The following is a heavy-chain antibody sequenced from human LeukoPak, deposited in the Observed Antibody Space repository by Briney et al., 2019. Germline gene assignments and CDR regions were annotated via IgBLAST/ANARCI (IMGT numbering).Heavy chain of an antibody. Sequence: GASLKVSCKASGYTFTGYGISWVRQAPGQGLEWMGWINAYNGNTNYAEKLQGRVTMTTDTSTSTAYMELRSLRSDDTAVYYCAREGYCRSTSGFDPWGQGTLVTV. CDR1: GYTFTGYG. J-gene: IGHJ5*02. D-gene: IGHD2-2*01. CDR3: AREGYCRSTSGFDP. CDR2: INAYNGNT. V-gene: IGHV1-18*01.